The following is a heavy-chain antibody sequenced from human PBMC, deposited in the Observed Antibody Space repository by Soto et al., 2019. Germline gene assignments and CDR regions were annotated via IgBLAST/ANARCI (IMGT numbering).Heavy chain of an antibody. V-gene: IGHV1-69*02. CDR2: IIPILGIA. CDR3: ARYRGDGYERV. Sequence: QVQLVQSGAEVKKPGSSVKVSCKASGGTFSSYTISWVRQAPGQGLERMGRIIPILGIANYAQKFQGRVTITADKFTSPAYMELSSLRSEDTAVYYCARYRGDGYERVWGQGTLVTVSS. J-gene: IGHJ4*02. D-gene: IGHD5-12*01. CDR1: GGTFSSYT.